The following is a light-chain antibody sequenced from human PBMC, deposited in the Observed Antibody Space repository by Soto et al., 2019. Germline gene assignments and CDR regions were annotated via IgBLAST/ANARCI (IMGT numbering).Light chain of an antibody. CDR2: GAF. J-gene: IGKJ1*01. V-gene: IGKV3-20*01. CDR1: QSVSSD. CDR3: QHYGGRWT. Sequence: EIVMTQSPATLSVSPGERATLSCRASQSVSSDLAWYEQKPGQAPRLLIYGAFSRATGIPDRFSGSGSGTDFTLTISRLEPEDFAVYYCQHYGGRWTFGQGTKVDIK.